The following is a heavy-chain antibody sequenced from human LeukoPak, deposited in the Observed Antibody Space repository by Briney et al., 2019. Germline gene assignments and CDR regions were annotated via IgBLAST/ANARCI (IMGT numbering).Heavy chain of an antibody. J-gene: IGHJ4*02. CDR1: GGSFSGYY. CDR2: INHSGST. D-gene: IGHD3-3*01. Sequence: PSETLSLTCAVYGGSFSGYYWSWIRQPPGKGLEWIGEINHSGSTNYNPSLKSRVTISVDTSKNQFSLKLSSVTAADTAVYYCARGPSYDFWSGYFPYWGQGTRVTVSS. CDR3: ARGPSYDFWSGYFPY. V-gene: IGHV4-34*01.